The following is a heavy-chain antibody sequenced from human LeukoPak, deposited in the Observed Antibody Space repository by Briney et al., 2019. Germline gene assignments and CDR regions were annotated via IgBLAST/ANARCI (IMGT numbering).Heavy chain of an antibody. CDR3: ARGFGIAVAGYFYYYYYMDV. Sequence: PSETLSLTCAVYGGSFSGYYWSWIRQPPGKGLEWIGEINHSGSTNYNPSLKSRVTISVDTSKNQFSLKLSSVTAADTAVYYCARGFGIAVAGYFYYYYYMDVWGKGTTVTVSS. CDR1: GGSFSGYY. D-gene: IGHD6-19*01. J-gene: IGHJ6*03. CDR2: INHSGST. V-gene: IGHV4-34*01.